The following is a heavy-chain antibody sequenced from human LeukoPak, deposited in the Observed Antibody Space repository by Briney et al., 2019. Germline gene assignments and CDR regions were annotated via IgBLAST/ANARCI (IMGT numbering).Heavy chain of an antibody. J-gene: IGHJ4*02. D-gene: IGHD3-16*02. CDR1: GYTFTSYG. V-gene: IGHV1-18*01. Sequence: GASVKVSCKASGYTFTSYGISWVRQAPGQGLEWMGWISAYNGNTNYAQKLQGRVTMTTDTSTSTAYMELRSLRSDDTAVYYCARDPYDYVWGSYRYLSYWGQGTLVTVSS. CDR3: ARDPYDYVWGSYRYLSY. CDR2: ISAYNGNT.